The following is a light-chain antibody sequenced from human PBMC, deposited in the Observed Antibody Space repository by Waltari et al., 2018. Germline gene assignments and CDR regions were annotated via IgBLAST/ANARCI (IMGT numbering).Light chain of an antibody. J-gene: IGKJ1*01. Sequence: ETVLTQSPATLSLSPGDRATFSCRASQNIYSYLAWYQQKPGPALRVLIFDAFNRPTGIPARFSGSRSGTDFNLTISSLESEDFAIYYCQQRRNWPWTFGQGTRVEIK. CDR1: QNIYSY. CDR2: DAF. V-gene: IGKV3-11*01. CDR3: QQRRNWPWT.